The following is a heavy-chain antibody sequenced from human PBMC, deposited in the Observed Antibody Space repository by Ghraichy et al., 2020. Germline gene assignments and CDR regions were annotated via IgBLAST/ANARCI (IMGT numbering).Heavy chain of an antibody. V-gene: IGHV3-7*03. CDR1: GFIFDNYW. Sequence: GGSLRLSCAASGFIFDNYWMTWVRQAPGKGLEWVANIKQDVSETSYVDSVKGRFTISRDNAKNSLYLQMNSLRAEDTAVYYCARGWWETRGPRTYYFYGLAVWGQGTTVAVS. D-gene: IGHD1-26*01. J-gene: IGHJ6*02. CDR2: IKQDVSET. CDR3: ARGWWETRGPRTYYFYGLAV.